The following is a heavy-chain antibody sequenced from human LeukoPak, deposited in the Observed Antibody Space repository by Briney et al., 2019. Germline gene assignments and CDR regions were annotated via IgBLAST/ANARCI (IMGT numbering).Heavy chain of an antibody. V-gene: IGHV3-13*01. CDR1: GFTFSSYD. J-gene: IGHJ6*03. CDR3: ARGLYPYYYMDV. CDR2: IGTAGDT. D-gene: IGHD2-8*01. Sequence: GGSLRLSCAASGFTFSSYDMHWVRQATGKGLEPVSAIGTAGDTYYPGSVKGRFTISRENAKNSLYLQMNSLRAGDTAVYYCARGLYPYYYMDVWGKGTTVTVSS.